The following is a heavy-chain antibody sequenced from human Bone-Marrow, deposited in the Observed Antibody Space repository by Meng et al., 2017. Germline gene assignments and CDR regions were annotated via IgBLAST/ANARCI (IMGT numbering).Heavy chain of an antibody. CDR2: INHSGST. CDR3: ARTRGYSYGYYGY. Sequence: QVQLQQWGAGRFKPSETLSLTCAVYGGSFSGYYWSWIRQPPGKGLEWIGEINHSGSTNYNPSLKSRVTISVDTSKNQFSLKLSSVTAADTAVYYCARTRGYSYGYYGYWGQGTLVTVSS. V-gene: IGHV4-34*01. J-gene: IGHJ4*02. CDR1: GGSFSGYY. D-gene: IGHD5-18*01.